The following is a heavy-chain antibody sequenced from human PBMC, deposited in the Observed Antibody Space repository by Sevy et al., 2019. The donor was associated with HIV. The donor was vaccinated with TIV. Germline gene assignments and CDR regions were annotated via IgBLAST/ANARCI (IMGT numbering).Heavy chain of an antibody. J-gene: IGHJ6*02. Sequence: ASVKVSCKASGYTFTSYGISWVRQAPGQGLEWMGWISAYNGNTNYAQKLQGRVTMTTDTSISTAYMELRSLRSDDTAVYYCARVSLRGLCIGSPWYGMDVWGQGTTVTVSS. CDR2: ISAYNGNT. CDR1: GYTFTSYG. V-gene: IGHV1-18*01. D-gene: IGHD1-26*01. CDR3: ARVSLRGLCIGSPWYGMDV.